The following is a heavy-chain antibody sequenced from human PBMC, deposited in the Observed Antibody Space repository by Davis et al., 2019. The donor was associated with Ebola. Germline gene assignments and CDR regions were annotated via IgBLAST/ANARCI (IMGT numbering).Heavy chain of an antibody. CDR1: GFTFSSYS. D-gene: IGHD2-15*01. Sequence: PGGSLRLSCAASGFTFSSYSMNWVRQAPGKGLEWVSSISSSSSYIYCADSVKGRFTISRDNAKNSLYLQMNSLGAEDTAVYYCASSIGAKRYCSGGSCSPRDYWGQGTLVTVSP. CDR3: ASSIGAKRYCSGGSCSPRDY. CDR2: ISSSSSYI. V-gene: IGHV3-21*01. J-gene: IGHJ4*02.